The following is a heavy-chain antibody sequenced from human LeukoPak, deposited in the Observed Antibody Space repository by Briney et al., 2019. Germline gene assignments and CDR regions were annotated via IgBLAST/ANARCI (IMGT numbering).Heavy chain of an antibody. V-gene: IGHV3-21*01. J-gene: IGHJ3*02. CDR2: ISSSSSYI. CDR3: ARDLKATIFGVVIFDAFDI. CDR1: GFTFSSYS. D-gene: IGHD3-3*01. Sequence: KSGGSLRLSCAASGFTFSSYSMNWVRQAPGKGLEWVSSISSSSSYIYYADSVKGRFTISRDNAKNSLYLQMNSLRAEDTAVYYCARDLKATIFGVVIFDAFDIWGQGTMVTVSS.